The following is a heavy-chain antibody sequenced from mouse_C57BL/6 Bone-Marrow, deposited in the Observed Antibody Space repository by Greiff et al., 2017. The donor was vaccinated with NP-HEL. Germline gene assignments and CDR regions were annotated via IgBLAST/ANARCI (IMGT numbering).Heavy chain of an antibody. CDR1: GFTFSDYY. CDR2: INYDGSST. V-gene: IGHV5-16*01. J-gene: IGHJ4*01. Sequence: EVMLVESEGGLVQPGSSMKLSCTASGFTFSDYYMAWVRQVPEKGLEWVANINYDGSSTYYLDSLKSRFIISRDNAKNILYLQMSSLKSEDTATYYCARGVWAYYAMDYWGQGTSVTVSS. D-gene: IGHD2-10*02. CDR3: ARGVWAYYAMDY.